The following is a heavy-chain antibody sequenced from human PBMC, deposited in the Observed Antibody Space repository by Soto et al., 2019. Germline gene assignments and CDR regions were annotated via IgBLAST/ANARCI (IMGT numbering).Heavy chain of an antibody. V-gene: IGHV4-30-2*01. D-gene: IGHD3-22*01. CDR2: IYHSGST. CDR1: GGSISSGGYS. CDR3: ASTDYYDSRGYSY. J-gene: IGHJ4*02. Sequence: QLQLQESGSGLVKPSQTLSLTCAVSGGSISSGGYSWSWIRQPPGKGLEWIGYIYHSGSTYYNASLKSRVTISVDRSKNQFSLKLSSVTAADTAVYYCASTDYYDSRGYSYWGQGTLVTVSS.